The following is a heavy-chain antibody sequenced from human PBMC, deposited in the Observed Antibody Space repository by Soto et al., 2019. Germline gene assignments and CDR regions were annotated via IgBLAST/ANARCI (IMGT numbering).Heavy chain of an antibody. J-gene: IGHJ6*02. CDR1: GSSIATYP. CDR2: ASGSGRRT. Sequence: EVHLLQSGGGLVRPGGSLTLSCEASGSSIATYPMNWVRQAPGKGLEWVATASGSGRRTYYADSVKGRFTISRDNSQNTLLLQMSDLRAEDTAVYFCAKDQEFGSRSYGAGMDVWGQGTTVVVSS. CDR3: AKDQEFGSRSYGAGMDV. D-gene: IGHD3-10*01. V-gene: IGHV3-23*01.